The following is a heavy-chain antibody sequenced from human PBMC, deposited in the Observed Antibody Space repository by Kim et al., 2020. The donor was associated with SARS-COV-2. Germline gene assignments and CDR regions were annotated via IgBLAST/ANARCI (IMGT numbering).Heavy chain of an antibody. D-gene: IGHD1-26*01. CDR2: TRSSSSYI. V-gene: IGHV3-21*01. Sequence: GGSLRLSCAASGFTFSRYSMNWVRQAPGKGLEWVSSTRSSSSYIYYADSVKGRFTISRDNAKNSLYLQMNSLRAEDTAVYYCAKAVGDTPGGVYNWFDPWGRGTLVTVSS. J-gene: IGHJ5*02. CDR3: AKAVGDTPGGVYNWFDP. CDR1: GFTFSRYS.